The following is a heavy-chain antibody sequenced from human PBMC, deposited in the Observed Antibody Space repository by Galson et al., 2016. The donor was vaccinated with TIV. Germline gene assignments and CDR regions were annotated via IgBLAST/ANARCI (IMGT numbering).Heavy chain of an antibody. V-gene: IGHV3-66*02. Sequence: SLRLSCAASGFTVSDNFMTWVRQAPGRGLEWVSLISAGGTTSYADSVQGRFTVSRDGSENTLYLQMSSLRPEDTAVYYCARERRYCGNNCYLYYYYGMDVWGQGTTVTFS. CDR1: GFTVSDNF. CDR3: ARERRYCGNNCYLYYYYGMDV. CDR2: ISAGGTT. J-gene: IGHJ6*02. D-gene: IGHD2-21*02.